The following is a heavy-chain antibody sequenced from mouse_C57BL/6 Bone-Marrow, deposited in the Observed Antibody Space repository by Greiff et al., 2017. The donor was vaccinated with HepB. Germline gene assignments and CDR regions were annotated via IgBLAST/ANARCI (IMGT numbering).Heavy chain of an antibody. CDR2: IRNKANNHAT. V-gene: IGHV6-6*01. J-gene: IGHJ4*01. Sequence: EVKVVESGGGLVQPGGSMKLSCAASGFTFSDAWIDWVRQSPEKGLEWVAEIRNKANNHATYYAESVKGRFTISRDDSKSSVYLQMNSLRAEDTGIYYCTRPTTRVYYAMYYWGQGTSVTVSS. D-gene: IGHD2-12*01. CDR1: GFTFSDAW. CDR3: TRPTTRVYYAMYY.